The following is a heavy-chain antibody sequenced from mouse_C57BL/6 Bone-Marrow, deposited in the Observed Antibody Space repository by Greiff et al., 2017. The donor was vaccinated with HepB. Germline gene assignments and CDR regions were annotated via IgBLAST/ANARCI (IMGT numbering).Heavy chain of an antibody. Sequence: EVKLVESGGDLVKPGGSLKLSCAASGFTFSSYGMSWVRQTPDKRLEWVATISSGGSYTYYPDSVKGRFTISRDNAKNTLYLQMSSLKSEDTAMYYCAREIDYDDDKDYFDYWGQGTTLTVSS. J-gene: IGHJ2*01. CDR2: ISSGGSYT. D-gene: IGHD2-4*01. CDR3: AREIDYDDDKDYFDY. V-gene: IGHV5-6*02. CDR1: GFTFSSYG.